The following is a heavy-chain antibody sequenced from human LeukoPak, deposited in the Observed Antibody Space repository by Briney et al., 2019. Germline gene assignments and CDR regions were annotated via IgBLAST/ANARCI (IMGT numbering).Heavy chain of an antibody. CDR2: ISAYNGNT. J-gene: IGHJ4*02. D-gene: IGHD3-9*01. CDR1: GYTFTGYY. CDR3: ARDQTATNTQVRFCLD. V-gene: IGHV1-18*04. Sequence: ASLKVSCTASGYTFTGYYMHWVRQAPGQGLEWMGWISAYNGNTNFAQKLQSRVTMTTDTSTSTAYMDLRSLRSDDTAVYYCARDQTATNTQVRFCLDWGQGTLVTVSS.